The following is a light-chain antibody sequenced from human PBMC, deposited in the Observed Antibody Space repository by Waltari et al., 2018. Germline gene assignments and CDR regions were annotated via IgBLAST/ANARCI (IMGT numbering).Light chain of an antibody. CDR1: QDISNY. CDR2: DAS. J-gene: IGKJ4*01. V-gene: IGKV1-33*01. CDR3: QQYDDLPLT. Sequence: DIQMTQPPSSLSASVGDRVTITCQASQDISNYVNWYQQKPGKAPKLLIYDASNLQTGVPSRFSGSGSGTDFTFTISSLQPEDIATFYCQQYDDLPLTFGGGTKVEIK.